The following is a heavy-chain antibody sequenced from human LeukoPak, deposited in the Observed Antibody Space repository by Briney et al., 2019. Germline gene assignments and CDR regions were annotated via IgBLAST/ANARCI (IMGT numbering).Heavy chain of an antibody. D-gene: IGHD2-15*01. CDR3: ARGFLGSCSGGSCYSGY. CDR2: INTDGRTT. J-gene: IGHJ4*02. V-gene: IGHV3-74*01. CDR1: GFTFSTYW. Sequence: PGGSLRLSCAASGFTFSTYWMHWVRQAPGKGLVWVSHINTDGRTTNYADSVKGRFTISRDNARNTLYLQMSSLRVEDAAVYYCARGFLGSCSGGSCYSGYWGQGTLVAVSS.